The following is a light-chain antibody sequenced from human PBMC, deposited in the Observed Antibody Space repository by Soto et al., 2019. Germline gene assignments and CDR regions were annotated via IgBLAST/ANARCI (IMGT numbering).Light chain of an antibody. V-gene: IGKV3-20*01. CDR1: QSVSSTC. Sequence: EIVSTQSPGTLSLSPGERATLSCRASQSVSSTCLAWYQQKPGQAPRLLIYGASNRATGIPDRFSGSGSGTDFTLTINKLEPGDFAVYYCQQYGSSPYTFGQGTKLEIK. J-gene: IGKJ2*01. CDR2: GAS. CDR3: QQYGSSPYT.